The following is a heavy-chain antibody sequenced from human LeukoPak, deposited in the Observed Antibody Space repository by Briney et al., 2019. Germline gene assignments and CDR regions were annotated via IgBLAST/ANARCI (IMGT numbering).Heavy chain of an antibody. CDR1: GFTFSSYS. J-gene: IGHJ4*02. D-gene: IGHD4/OR15-4a*01. V-gene: IGHV3-48*01. CDR3: ARVHGAYPFDY. CDR2: ISSSGVTI. Sequence: QPGGSLRLSCAASGFTFSSYSMSRVRQAPGKGLEWVSYISSSGVTIYHAASVKGRLTISRDNARNSLYLQMNSRRAEYTAVYYCARVHGAYPFDYWGQGTLVTVSS.